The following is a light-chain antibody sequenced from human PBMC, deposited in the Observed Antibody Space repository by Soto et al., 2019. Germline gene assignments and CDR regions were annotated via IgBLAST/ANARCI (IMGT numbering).Light chain of an antibody. Sequence: QSVLTQPRSASGTPGQRVTISCSGSSSNIGSNNVNWYQQLPGTTPKLLMSNNNQRPSGVPDRFSCSKSCTSASLAISGLQYEDEATYYCAAWDDSLNGRVFGGGTKLTVL. CDR2: NNN. J-gene: IGLJ3*02. CDR3: AAWDDSLNGRV. V-gene: IGLV1-44*01. CDR1: SSNIGSNN.